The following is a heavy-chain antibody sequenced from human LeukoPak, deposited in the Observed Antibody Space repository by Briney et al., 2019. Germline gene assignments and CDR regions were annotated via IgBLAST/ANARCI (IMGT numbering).Heavy chain of an antibody. CDR3: ARHYASGTYPLDS. CDR2: IYYTGTI. CDR1: GGSISSYY. D-gene: IGHD3-10*01. J-gene: IGHJ4*02. Sequence: PSETLSLTCTVSGGSISSYYWSWIRQPPGKGLEWIGYIYYTGTINYNPSLKSRLTLSLDTSKNQVSLRLSYVTAADTAVYYCARHYASGTYPLDSWGQGTLVTVSS. V-gene: IGHV4-59*08.